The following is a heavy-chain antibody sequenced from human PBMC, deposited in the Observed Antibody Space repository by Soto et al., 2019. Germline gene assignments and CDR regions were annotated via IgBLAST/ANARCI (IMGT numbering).Heavy chain of an antibody. CDR3: ARERYYDVLTGPDS. Sequence: ASVKVSCKASGYTFTSYGVTWVRQAPGQALEWMGWISAYSGGTKSAQKYQDRVTMTTDTATNTAYMELRSLRSDDTAVYYCARERYYDVLTGPDSWGQGTLVTVSS. V-gene: IGHV1-18*01. CDR1: GYTFTSYG. J-gene: IGHJ5*01. CDR2: ISAYSGGT. D-gene: IGHD3-9*01.